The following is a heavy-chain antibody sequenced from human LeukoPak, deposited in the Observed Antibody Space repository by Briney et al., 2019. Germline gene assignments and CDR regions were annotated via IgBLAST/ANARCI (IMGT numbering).Heavy chain of an antibody. V-gene: IGHV3-74*01. J-gene: IGHJ4*02. D-gene: IGHD3-16*01. CDR1: GFTFSNYW. CDR3: ARRRTIGDYDY. CDR2: ISSDGSSA. Sequence: GGSLRLSCAASGFTFSNYWMHWVRQAPGKGLMWAARISSDGSSADHADSVKGRFTISRDNAKNTLYLQMNSLRVEDTAVYYCARRRTIGDYDYWGQGTPVTVSS.